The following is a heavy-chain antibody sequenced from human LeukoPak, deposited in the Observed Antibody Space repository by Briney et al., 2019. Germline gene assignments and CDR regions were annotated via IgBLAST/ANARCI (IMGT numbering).Heavy chain of an antibody. CDR1: GYTFTGYY. D-gene: IGHD3-10*01. CDR3: ARDRGRGSGMDV. V-gene: IGHV1-2*04. Sequence: ASVKVSCKASGYTFTGYYMHWVQQAPGQGLEWMGWINPNSGGTNYAQKFQGWVTMTRDTSISTAYMELSRLRSDDTAVYYCARDRGRGSGMDVWGQGTTVTVSS. J-gene: IGHJ6*02. CDR2: INPNSGGT.